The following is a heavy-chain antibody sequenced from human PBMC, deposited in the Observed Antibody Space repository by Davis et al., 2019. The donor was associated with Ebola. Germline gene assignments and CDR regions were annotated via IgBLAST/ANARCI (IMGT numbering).Heavy chain of an antibody. D-gene: IGHD2-2*01. CDR1: GFTFSSYS. CDR3: AKGGYQLLLVYIDY. CDR2: ISSSSSYI. J-gene: IGHJ4*02. V-gene: IGHV3-21*01. Sequence: GGSLRLSCAASGFTFSSYSMNWVRQAPGKGLEWVSSISSSSSYIYYADSVKGRFTISRDNAKNSLYLQMNSLRAEDTAVYYCAKGGYQLLLVYIDYWGQGTLVTVSS.